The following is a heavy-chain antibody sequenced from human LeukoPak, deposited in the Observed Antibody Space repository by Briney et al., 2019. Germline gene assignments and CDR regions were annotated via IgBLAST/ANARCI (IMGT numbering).Heavy chain of an antibody. CDR3: LTNTNWY. CDR2: ISWNSGSI. V-gene: IGHV3-9*01. D-gene: IGHD1-1*01. J-gene: IGHJ4*02. CDR1: GFTFDDYA. Sequence: PGRSLRLSCAASGFTFDDYAMHWVRQAPGKGLEWVSGISWNSGSIGYADSVKGRITISRDNAKNTLYLQMNSLRVEDTAVYYCLTNTNWYWGQGTLVTVSS.